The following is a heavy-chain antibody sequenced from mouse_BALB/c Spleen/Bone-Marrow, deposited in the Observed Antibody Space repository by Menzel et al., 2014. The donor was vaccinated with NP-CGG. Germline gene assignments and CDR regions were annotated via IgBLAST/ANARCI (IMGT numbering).Heavy chain of an antibody. D-gene: IGHD1-1*01. J-gene: IGHJ4*01. CDR1: GFTFSSYA. Sequence: EVMLVESGGGLVKPGGSLKLSCAASGFTFSSYAMSWVRQTPESRLEWVATISSGGSYTYYADSGKGRLTISRDNAKNTLYLQMSSLRSEDTAMYYCARSLYDYDAMDYWGQGTSVTVSS. CDR3: ARSLYDYDAMDY. V-gene: IGHV5-9-1*01. CDR2: ISSGGSYT.